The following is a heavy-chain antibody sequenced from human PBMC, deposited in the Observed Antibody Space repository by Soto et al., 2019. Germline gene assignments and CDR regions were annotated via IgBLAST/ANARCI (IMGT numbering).Heavy chain of an antibody. D-gene: IGHD6-19*01. CDR2: IYYSGST. J-gene: IGHJ4*02. CDR1: GGSISSSSYY. V-gene: IGHV4-39*01. Sequence: PSETLSLTCTVSGGSISSSSYYWGWIRQPPGKGLEWIGSIYYSGSTYYNPSLKSRVTISVDTSKNQFSLKLSSVTAADTAVYYCARVAVAGTDDYWGQGTLVTVSS. CDR3: ARVAVAGTDDY.